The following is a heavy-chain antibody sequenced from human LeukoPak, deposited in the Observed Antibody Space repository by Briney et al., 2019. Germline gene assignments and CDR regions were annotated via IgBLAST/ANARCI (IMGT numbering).Heavy chain of an antibody. V-gene: IGHV4-39*01. CDR2: IYYSGST. CDR1: GGSISSNSYY. D-gene: IGHD3-10*01. J-gene: IGHJ4*02. Sequence: SETLSLTCAVSGGSISSNSYYWGWIRQPPGKGLEWIGSIYYSGSTYYNPSLKSRVTISVDTSKNQFSLKLSSVTAADTAVYYCARRSSMVRGVGKFDYWGQGTLVTVSS. CDR3: ARRSSMVRGVGKFDY.